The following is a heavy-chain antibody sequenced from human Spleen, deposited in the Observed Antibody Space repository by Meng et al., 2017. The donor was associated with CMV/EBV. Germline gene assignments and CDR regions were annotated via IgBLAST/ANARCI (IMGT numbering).Heavy chain of an antibody. V-gene: IGHV1-18*01. CDR2: ISAYNGNT. CDR1: GYTFTRYG. D-gene: IGHD3-10*01. Sequence: CKASGYTFTRYGISWGRQAPGQGLEWMGWISAYNGNTNYAQKLQGRVTMTTDTSTSTAYMELRSLRSDDTAVYYCARVEYYGSENFDYWGQGTLVTVSS. CDR3: ARVEYYGSENFDY. J-gene: IGHJ4*02.